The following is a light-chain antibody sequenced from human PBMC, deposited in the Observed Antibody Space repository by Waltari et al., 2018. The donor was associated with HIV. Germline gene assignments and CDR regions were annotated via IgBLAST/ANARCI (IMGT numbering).Light chain of an antibody. V-gene: IGLV1-47*01. CDR1: SPIIGTNY. CDR2: RNN. J-gene: IGLJ2*01. Sequence: QSVLTQPPSASGTPGQRVTISRSGSSPIIGTNYIYWFQQLPGTAPKLLIYRNNQRPSGVPDRFSGSKSGTSVFLAISGLRSEDEADYYCAAWDENLSGRVVFGGGTKLTVL. CDR3: AAWDENLSGRVV.